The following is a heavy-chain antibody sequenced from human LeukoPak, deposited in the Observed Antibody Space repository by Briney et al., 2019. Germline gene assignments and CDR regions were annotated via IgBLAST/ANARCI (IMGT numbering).Heavy chain of an antibody. Sequence: GASVTVSCKASGYTFTGYYMHWVRQAPGQGLEWMGWISAYNGNTNYAQKLQGRVTMTTDTSTSTAYMELRSLRSDDTAVYYCARTPKGMQWLPNWGQGTLVTVSS. D-gene: IGHD6-19*01. CDR1: GYTFTGYY. J-gene: IGHJ4*02. CDR3: ARTPKGMQWLPN. V-gene: IGHV1-18*04. CDR2: ISAYNGNT.